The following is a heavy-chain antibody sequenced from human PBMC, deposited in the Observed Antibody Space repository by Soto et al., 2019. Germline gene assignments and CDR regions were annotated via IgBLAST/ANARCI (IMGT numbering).Heavy chain of an antibody. J-gene: IGHJ4*02. CDR3: VILALGKFDY. V-gene: IGHV3-30*03. CDR1: GFTFSNFG. Sequence: GGSLRLSCAASGFTFSNFGMHWVRQAPGKGLAWVAGISYVGNDKYYADSVRGRFTISRDNSKNTLFLQMNSLTTEDTAVYYCVILALGKFDYWGKGNLVTVSS. CDR2: ISYVGNDK. D-gene: IGHD1-26*01.